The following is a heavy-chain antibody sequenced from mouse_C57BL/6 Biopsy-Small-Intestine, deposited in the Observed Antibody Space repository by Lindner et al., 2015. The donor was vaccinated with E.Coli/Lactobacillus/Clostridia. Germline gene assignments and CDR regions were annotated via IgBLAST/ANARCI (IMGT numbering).Heavy chain of an antibody. J-gene: IGHJ4*01. Sequence: VQLQESGPELVKPGASVKISCKASGYSFTDYNMNWVKQGNGKSLEWIGYIYPYNGISSYNQKFKGKATLTVDKSSSTAYMELNSLTSEDSAVYYCARRGLYYDYPMDYWGQGTSVTVSS. CDR2: IYPYNGIS. CDR1: GYSFTDYN. CDR3: ARRGLYYDYPMDY. D-gene: IGHD2-4*01. V-gene: IGHV1-31*01.